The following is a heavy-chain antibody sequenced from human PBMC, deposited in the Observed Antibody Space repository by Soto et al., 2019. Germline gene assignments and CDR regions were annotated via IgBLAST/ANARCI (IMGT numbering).Heavy chain of an antibody. Sequence: SETLSLTCTVSGGSVSSYYWGWIRQPPGKGLEWIGYIYYSGSTKYNPSLKSRVTMSVDTSNNQFSLKVSSVTAADTTVYYCARHSNRNYGLYYFDFWGLGALVTVSS. D-gene: IGHD4-4*01. CDR1: GGSVSSYY. CDR2: IYYSGST. J-gene: IGHJ4*02. V-gene: IGHV4-59*08. CDR3: ARHSNRNYGLYYFDF.